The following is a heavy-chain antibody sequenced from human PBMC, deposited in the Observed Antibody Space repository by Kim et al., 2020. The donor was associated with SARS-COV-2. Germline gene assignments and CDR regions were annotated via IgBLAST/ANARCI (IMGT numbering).Heavy chain of an antibody. Sequence: SETLSLTCSVSGTSLIPYFWNWIRQPPGKGLEWIAYVSSDGTSGYNPSLKSRVTISVDTSKKQFSLKLRSVTAADTAVYYCAKEEYASSGNFAYWGPGSLVTVSP. J-gene: IGHJ4*02. CDR2: VSSDGTS. D-gene: IGHD3-16*01. CDR3: AKEEYASSGNFAY. CDR1: GTSLIPYF. V-gene: IGHV4-59*13.